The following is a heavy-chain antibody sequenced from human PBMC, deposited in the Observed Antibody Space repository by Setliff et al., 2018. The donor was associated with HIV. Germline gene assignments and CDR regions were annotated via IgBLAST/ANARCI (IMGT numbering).Heavy chain of an antibody. CDR2: IVPLVGTP. CDR3: ARDSTFFYGSGTSYNVVY. D-gene: IGHD3-10*01. J-gene: IGHJ4*02. CDR1: GGSFSDYP. Sequence: SVKVSCKASGGSFSDYPISWVRQAPGQGLEWMGGIVPLVGTPNYAQKFQGRLTITADKSTRTAYLELSRLSYEDTAVYWCARDSTFFYGSGTSYNVVYWGQGTLVTVSS. V-gene: IGHV1-69*06.